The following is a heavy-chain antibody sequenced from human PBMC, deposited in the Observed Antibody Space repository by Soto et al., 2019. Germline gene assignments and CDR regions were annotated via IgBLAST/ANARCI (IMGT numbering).Heavy chain of an antibody. J-gene: IGHJ4*02. Sequence: QIPLKESGPTLVKPTQTLTLTCIFSGFSLYTSGVAVGWIRQPPGKALEWLALISWDDDERYSPSLKSRLTITKDTSKKQVVLTMTNMEPVDTATYYCAHTDFWNGFFDYWGQGTLVTVSS. CDR2: ISWDDDE. CDR3: AHTDFWNGFFDY. D-gene: IGHD3-3*01. CDR1: GFSLYTSGVA. V-gene: IGHV2-5*02.